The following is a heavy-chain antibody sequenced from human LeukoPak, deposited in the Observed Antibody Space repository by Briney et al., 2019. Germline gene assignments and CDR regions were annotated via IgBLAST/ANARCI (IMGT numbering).Heavy chain of an antibody. Sequence: GGSLRLSCAASGFTFSSYGMNWVRQAPGKGLEWVSAISGSGGSTYYADSVKGRFTISRDNSKNTLYLQMNSLRAEDTAVYYCAKPDCSGGSCYSTAFDYWGQGTLVTVS. CDR2: ISGSGGST. CDR3: AKPDCSGGSCYSTAFDY. V-gene: IGHV3-23*01. J-gene: IGHJ4*02. D-gene: IGHD2-15*01. CDR1: GFTFSSYG.